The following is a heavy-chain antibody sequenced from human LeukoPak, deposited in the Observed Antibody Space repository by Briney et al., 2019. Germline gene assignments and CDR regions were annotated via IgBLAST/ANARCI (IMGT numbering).Heavy chain of an antibody. CDR2: ISGSGGST. Sequence: GGSLRLSCAASGFTFSSYDMRWVRQAPGKGLECVSAISGSGGSTYYADSVKGRFTISRDNSKNTLYLQMNSLRAEDTAVYYCAKEEDWNYNYWGQGTLVTVSS. V-gene: IGHV3-23*01. D-gene: IGHD1-7*01. CDR3: AKEEDWNYNY. J-gene: IGHJ4*02. CDR1: GFTFSSYD.